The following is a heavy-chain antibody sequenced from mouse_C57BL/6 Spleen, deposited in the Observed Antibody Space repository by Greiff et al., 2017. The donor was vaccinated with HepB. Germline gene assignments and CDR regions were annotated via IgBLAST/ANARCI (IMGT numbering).Heavy chain of an antibody. CDR3: ARAYYSNSFAY. D-gene: IGHD2-5*01. CDR2: IYPGSGST. V-gene: IGHV1-55*01. CDR1: GYTFTSYW. Sequence: QVQLQHPGAELVKPGASVKMSCKASGYTFTSYWITGVKQRPGQGLEWIGDIYPGSGSTNYNEKFKSKATLTVDTSSSTAYMQLSSLTSEDSAVYYCARAYYSNSFAYWGQGTLVTVSA. J-gene: IGHJ3*01.